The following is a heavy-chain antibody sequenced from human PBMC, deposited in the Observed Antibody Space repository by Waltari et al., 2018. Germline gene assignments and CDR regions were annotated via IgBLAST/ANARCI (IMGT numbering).Heavy chain of an antibody. D-gene: IGHD3-3*01. V-gene: IGHV1-3*01. J-gene: IGHJ6*02. Sequence: QVQLVQSGAEVKKPGASVKVSCKASGYPLPSSAMPWVRQAPGQRPEWMGWINAGNGNTKYSQKFQGRVTITRDTSASTAYMELSSLRSEDTAVYYCARDLKAVGRFLEWLPDPYGMDVWGQGTTVTVSS. CDR1: GYPLPSSA. CDR3: ARDLKAVGRFLEWLPDPYGMDV. CDR2: INAGNGNT.